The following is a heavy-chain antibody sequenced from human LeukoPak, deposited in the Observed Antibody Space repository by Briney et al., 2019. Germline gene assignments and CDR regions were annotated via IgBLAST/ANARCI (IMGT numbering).Heavy chain of an antibody. CDR3: AKTTAGYSSGRYPGWPVDY. D-gene: IGHD6-19*01. V-gene: IGHV3-23*01. Sequence: PGGSLRLTCAASGFILGSYAMYWVRQAPGKGLEWVSGISGSGGSTFYADSVKGRFTISRDNSENTVYLQMNSLRADDTAVYYCAKTTAGYSSGRYPGWPVDYWGQGTLVTVSS. J-gene: IGHJ4*02. CDR1: GFILGSYA. CDR2: ISGSGGST.